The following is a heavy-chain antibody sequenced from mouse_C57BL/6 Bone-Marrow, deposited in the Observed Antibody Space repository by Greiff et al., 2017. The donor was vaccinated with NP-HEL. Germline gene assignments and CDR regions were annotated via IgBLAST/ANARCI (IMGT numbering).Heavy chain of an antibody. V-gene: IGHV1-64*01. CDR2: IHPNSGST. Sequence: VQLQQPGAELVKPGASVKLSCKASGYTFTSYWMHWVKQRPGQGLEWIGMIHPNSGSTNYTEKFKSKATLTVDKSSSTPSMQLSRLTYADSAVYYTAICAGDYSAQGTTPTV. D-gene: IGHD6-5*01. CDR3: AICAGDY. CDR1: GYTFTSYW. J-gene: IGHJ2*01.